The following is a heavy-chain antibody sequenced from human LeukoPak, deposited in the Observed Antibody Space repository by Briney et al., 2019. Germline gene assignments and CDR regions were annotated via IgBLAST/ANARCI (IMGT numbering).Heavy chain of an antibody. V-gene: IGHV3-23*01. Sequence: GGSLRLSCAASGFTFSSYAMSWVRQAPGKGLEWVSAISGSGGSTYYADSVKGRFTISRDNAKNSLYLQMNSLRAEDTAVYYCARTGWFETYYFDYWGQGTLVTVSS. J-gene: IGHJ4*02. CDR2: ISGSGGST. CDR1: GFTFSSYA. D-gene: IGHD3-10*01. CDR3: ARTGWFETYYFDY.